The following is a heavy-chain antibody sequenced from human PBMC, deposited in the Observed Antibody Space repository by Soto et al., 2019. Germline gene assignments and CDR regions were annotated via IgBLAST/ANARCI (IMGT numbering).Heavy chain of an antibody. CDR3: AKEALGAHYYAISANDY. CDR2: ISGSGSVT. V-gene: IGHV3-23*01. Sequence: VVSLRRSCSFGVFSFISYSISLFLQAPVNWLEWVSFISGSGSVTLYADSVKGRFTISRDNSKNTVYLQMNSLRAEDTAVYYCAKEALGAHYYAISANDYWGKGT. J-gene: IGHJ4*02. D-gene: IGHD3-22*01. CDR1: VFSFISYS.